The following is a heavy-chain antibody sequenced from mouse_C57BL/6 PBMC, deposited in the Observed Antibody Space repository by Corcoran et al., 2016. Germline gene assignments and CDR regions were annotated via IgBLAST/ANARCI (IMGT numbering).Heavy chain of an antibody. Sequence: QIQLVQSGPELKKPGETVKISCKASGYTFTTYGMSWVKQAPGKGLNWMGWINTYSGVPTYADDFKGRFAFSLETSASTAYLQINNLKNEDTATDFCARERLGRGYFDYGGQGTTLTVSS. D-gene: IGHD4-1*01. CDR2: INTYSGVP. CDR3: ARERLGRGYFDY. J-gene: IGHJ2*01. V-gene: IGHV9-3*01. CDR1: GYTFTTYG.